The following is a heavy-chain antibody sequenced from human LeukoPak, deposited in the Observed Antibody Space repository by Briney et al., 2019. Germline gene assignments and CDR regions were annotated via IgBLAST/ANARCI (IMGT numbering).Heavy chain of an antibody. D-gene: IGHD3-3*01. CDR2: IKQDGSET. Sequence: GGSLRLSCAASGFTFSNYLMSWVRRAPGKGLELVANIKQDGSETYYVDSVRGRFTISRDNAKKSLYLQMNSLRAEDTAVYYCARDFWGAYRVDYFDYWGQGTLVTVSS. CDR3: ARDFWGAYRVDYFDY. V-gene: IGHV3-7*01. J-gene: IGHJ4*02. CDR1: GFTFSNYL.